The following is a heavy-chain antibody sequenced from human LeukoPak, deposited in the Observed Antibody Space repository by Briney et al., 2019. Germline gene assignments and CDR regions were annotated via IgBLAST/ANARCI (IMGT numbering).Heavy chain of an antibody. CDR2: IYYSGST. J-gene: IGHJ3*02. CDR3: AYGYSYGTDAFDI. V-gene: IGHV4-31*03. D-gene: IGHD5-18*01. Sequence: PSETLSLTCTVSGGSISSGGYYWSWIRQHPGKGLEWIGYIYYSGSTYCNPSLKSRVTISVDTSKNQFSLKLSSVTAADTAVYYCAYGYSYGTDAFDIWGQGTMVTVSS. CDR1: GGSISSGGYY.